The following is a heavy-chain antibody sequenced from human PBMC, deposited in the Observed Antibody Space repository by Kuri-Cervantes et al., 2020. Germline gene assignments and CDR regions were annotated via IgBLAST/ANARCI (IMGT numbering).Heavy chain of an antibody. J-gene: IGHJ4*02. V-gene: IGHV1-45*02. D-gene: IGHD6-19*01. Sequence: SVKVSCKASGYTFTYRYLHWVRQAPGQALEWMGWITPFNGNTNCAQKFQDRVTITRDRSMSTAYMELRSLRSDDTAVYYCARDGSSGWYSFDYWGQGTLVTVSS. CDR3: ARDGSSGWYSFDY. CDR1: GYTFTYRY. CDR2: ITPFNGNT.